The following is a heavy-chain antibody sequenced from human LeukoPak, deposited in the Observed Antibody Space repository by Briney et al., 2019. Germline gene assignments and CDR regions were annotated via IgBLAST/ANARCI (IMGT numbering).Heavy chain of an antibody. CDR2: INDNGST. Sequence: SETLSLTCAVYGGSFSAYYWSWIRQPPGKGLEWIGEINDNGSTNYNPSLKSRVTISVDTSKNQFSLKLSSVTAADTAVYYCARGGGYSGYANYWGQGTLVTVSS. J-gene: IGHJ4*02. CDR3: ARGGGYSGYANY. CDR1: GGSFSAYY. V-gene: IGHV4-34*01. D-gene: IGHD5-12*01.